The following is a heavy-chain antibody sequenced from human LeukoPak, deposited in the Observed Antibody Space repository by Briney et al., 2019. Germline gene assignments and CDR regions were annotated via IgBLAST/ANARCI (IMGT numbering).Heavy chain of an antibody. Sequence: GGSLRLSCAASGFIFSIYEMSWVRHVPGKGLEWISYISNSGSTIYYADSVKGRFTISRDNAKNSLYLQMNSLRAEDTAVYYCARAPNYLFDYWGQGTLVTVSS. CDR1: GFIFSIYE. CDR2: ISNSGSTI. CDR3: ARAPNYLFDY. J-gene: IGHJ4*02. D-gene: IGHD5-24*01. V-gene: IGHV3-48*03.